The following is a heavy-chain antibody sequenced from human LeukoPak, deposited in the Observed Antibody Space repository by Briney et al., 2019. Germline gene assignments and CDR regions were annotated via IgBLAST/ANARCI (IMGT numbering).Heavy chain of an antibody. CDR1: GGSISSSSYY. CDR2: INHSGST. CDR3: ARVHRSSYSSSWQTDY. D-gene: IGHD6-13*01. J-gene: IGHJ4*02. V-gene: IGHV4-39*07. Sequence: SGTLSLTCTVSGGSISSSSYYWGWIRQPPGKGLEWIGEINHSGSTNYNPSLKSRVTISVDTSKNQFSLKLSSVTAADTAVYYCARVHRSSYSSSWQTDYWGQGTLVTVSS.